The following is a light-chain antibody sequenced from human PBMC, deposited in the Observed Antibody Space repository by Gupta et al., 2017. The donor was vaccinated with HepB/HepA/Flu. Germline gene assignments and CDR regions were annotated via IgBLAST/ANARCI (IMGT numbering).Light chain of an antibody. CDR3: MQHKNCPYT. J-gene: IGKJ2*01. V-gene: IGKV2-30*01. CDR1: HSFLYSDVHTR. Sequence: DAVFTQSPLSLPFSLGQPASIFCRSSHSFLYSDVHTRLYWFQQKPGQSPRRLIYKDSNRDAGVPDRFSGSGSGTDFTLKISRVEHEDVGVYYCMQHKNCPYTFGQGTKLEIK. CDR2: KDS.